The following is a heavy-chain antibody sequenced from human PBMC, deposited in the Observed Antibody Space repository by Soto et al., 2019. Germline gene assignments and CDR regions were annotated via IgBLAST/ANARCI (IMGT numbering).Heavy chain of an antibody. CDR2: IVVGSGNT. CDR1: GFTFTSSA. D-gene: IGHD3-10*01. Sequence: QMQLVQSGPEVKKPGTSVKVSCKASGFTFTSSAVQWVRQARGQRLEWIGWIVVGSGNTNYAQKFQERVTITRDMSTSTAYREVSSLRSEDTAVYYCAAVGEDHLPHAWFDPWGQGTLVTVSS. J-gene: IGHJ5*02. V-gene: IGHV1-58*01. CDR3: AAVGEDHLPHAWFDP.